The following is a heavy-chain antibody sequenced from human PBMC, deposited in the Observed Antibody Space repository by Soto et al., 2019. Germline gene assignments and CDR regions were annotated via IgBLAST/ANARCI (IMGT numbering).Heavy chain of an antibody. Sequence: QVQLVQSGAEVKKPGASVKVSCKASGYTFTNYKITWVRKSPGQGLEWMGWISAYNGHTKNAQKFQGRVTMTTDTTTSAAYMELRSLRSDDTAVYYCARTTVTSPSHAFDIWGQGTMVTVSS. CDR1: GYTFTNYK. CDR3: ARTTVTSPSHAFDI. J-gene: IGHJ3*02. V-gene: IGHV1-18*01. D-gene: IGHD4-17*01. CDR2: ISAYNGHT.